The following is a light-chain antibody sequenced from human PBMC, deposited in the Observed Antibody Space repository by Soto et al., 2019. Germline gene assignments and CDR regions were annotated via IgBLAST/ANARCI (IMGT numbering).Light chain of an antibody. V-gene: IGKV1-17*01. CDR2: AAS. CDR1: QGIRNA. Sequence: DIQLTQPPSSLSASVVDRVTITCRTSQGIRNALVWYQQKPRKAPKRLIYAASSLQSGVPSRFSGSGSGTEFTLTISSLQPEDVATYYCLQHNSYPRTFGQGTKVDIK. J-gene: IGKJ1*01. CDR3: LQHNSYPRT.